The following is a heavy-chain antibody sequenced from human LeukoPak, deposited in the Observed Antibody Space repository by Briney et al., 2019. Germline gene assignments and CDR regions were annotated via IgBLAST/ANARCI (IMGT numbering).Heavy chain of an antibody. J-gene: IGHJ4*02. CDR1: GYTFTGYY. V-gene: IGHV1-2*02. CDR3: ARDRVPHYDILTGFPTAFDY. CDR2: INPNSGGT. D-gene: IGHD3-9*01. Sequence: ASVKVSCKPSGYTFTGYYMHWVRQAPGQGLEWMGWINPNSGGTNYAQKFQGRVTMTRDTSISTAYMEMRRLRSDDTAVYYCARDRVPHYDILTGFPTAFDYWGQGTLVTVSS.